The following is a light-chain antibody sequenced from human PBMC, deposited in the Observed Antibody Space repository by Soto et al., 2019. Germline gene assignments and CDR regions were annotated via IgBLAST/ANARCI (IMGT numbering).Light chain of an antibody. J-gene: IGKJ2*01. CDR3: QQYGSSPPST. CDR1: QSVSSSY. Sequence: EIVLTQSPGTLSLSQGERSTLSCRASQSVSSSYLAWYQQKPGQAPRLLIYGASSRATGIPDRFSGSGSGKDFTLTISRLEPEDFAVYYCQQYGSSPPSTFGQGTKLEIK. CDR2: GAS. V-gene: IGKV3-20*01.